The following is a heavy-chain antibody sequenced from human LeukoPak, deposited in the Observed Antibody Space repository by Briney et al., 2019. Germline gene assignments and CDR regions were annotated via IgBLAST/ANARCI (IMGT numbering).Heavy chain of an antibody. J-gene: IGHJ4*02. Sequence: GASVKVSCKVSGYTLTVLSMHWVRQAPGKGLEWMGGFDPEDGETIYAEKFQGRVTMTEDTSIETACMELSSLRSEDTAVYYCATSSGELLGREFDYWGQGTLVTVSS. CDR1: GYTLTVLS. D-gene: IGHD1-26*01. V-gene: IGHV1-24*01. CDR3: ATSSGELLGREFDY. CDR2: FDPEDGET.